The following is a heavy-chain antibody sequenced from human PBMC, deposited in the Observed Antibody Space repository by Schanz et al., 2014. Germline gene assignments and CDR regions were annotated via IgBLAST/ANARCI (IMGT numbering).Heavy chain of an antibody. V-gene: IGHV3-66*01. J-gene: IGHJ4*02. CDR1: GFTVSSNY. CDR2: TYSGGST. CDR3: AKDLISGWSGFDY. Sequence: VQLVESGGGVVQPGRSLRLSCAASGFTVSSNYMSWVRQAPGKGLEWVSITYSGGSTYYADSVKGRFTISRDNSKNTLYLLMNSLRAEDTAVYYCAKDLISGWSGFDYWGQGTLVAVSS. D-gene: IGHD6-19*01.